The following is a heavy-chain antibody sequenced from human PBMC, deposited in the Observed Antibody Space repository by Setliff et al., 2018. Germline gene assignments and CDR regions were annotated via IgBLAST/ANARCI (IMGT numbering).Heavy chain of an antibody. CDR3: ARDRDSSGYPYYFDY. CDR2: IYTSGST. Sequence: SETLSLTCTVSGGSISSGSYYWSWIRQPAGKGLEWIGRIYTSGSTNYNPSLKSRVTISVDTSKNQFSLKLSSVTAADTAVYYCARDRDSSGYPYYFDYWGQGTLVTVSS. CDR1: GGSISSGSYY. V-gene: IGHV4-61*02. J-gene: IGHJ4*02. D-gene: IGHD3-22*01.